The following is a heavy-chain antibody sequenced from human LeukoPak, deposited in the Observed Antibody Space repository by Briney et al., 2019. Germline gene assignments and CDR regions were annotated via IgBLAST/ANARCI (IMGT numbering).Heavy chain of an antibody. CDR2: IKQDGSEK. D-gene: IGHD3-16*01. V-gene: IGHV3-7*01. CDR3: ARGRLRGEFDY. Sequence: GGSLRLSCAASGFTFSSYWMSWVRQAPGRGLEWVANIKQDGSEKYYVDSVKDRFTLSRDNAKNSLYLQMNSLRAEDTAVYYCARGRLRGEFDYWGLGTLVTVSS. CDR1: GFTFSSYW. J-gene: IGHJ4*02.